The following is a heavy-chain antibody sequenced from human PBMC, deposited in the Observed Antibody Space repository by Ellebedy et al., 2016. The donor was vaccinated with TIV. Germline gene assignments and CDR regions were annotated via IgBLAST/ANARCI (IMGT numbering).Heavy chain of an antibody. CDR3: VKDFVYCSSTTCYERRALED. Sequence: GESLKISXSASGFTFSSYAMHWVRQAPGKGLEYVSAISSNGGSTYYADSVKGRFTISRDNSKNTLYLQMSSLRAEDTAVYYCVKDFVYCSSTTCYERRALEDWGQGTLVTVSS. CDR2: ISSNGGST. CDR1: GFTFSSYA. V-gene: IGHV3-64D*06. J-gene: IGHJ4*02. D-gene: IGHD2-2*01.